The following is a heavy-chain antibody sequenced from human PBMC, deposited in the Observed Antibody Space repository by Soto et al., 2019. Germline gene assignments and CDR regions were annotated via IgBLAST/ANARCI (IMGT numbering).Heavy chain of an antibody. CDR2: ISAYNGNT. CDR1: GYTFTSYG. J-gene: IGHJ6*02. CDR3: ARDCSSTSCRYSSFYGMDV. V-gene: IGHV1-18*01. D-gene: IGHD2-2*01. Sequence: QVQLVQSGAEVKKPGASVKVSCKASGYTFTSYGISWVRQAPGQGLEWMGWISAYNGNTNYAQKLQGRVTMTTDTYTSTAYMELRSLRSDDTAVYYCARDCSSTSCRYSSFYGMDVWGQGTTVTVSS.